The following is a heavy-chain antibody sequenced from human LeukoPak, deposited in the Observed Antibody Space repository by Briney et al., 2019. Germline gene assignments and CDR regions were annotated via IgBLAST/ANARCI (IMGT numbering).Heavy chain of an antibody. J-gene: IGHJ4*02. D-gene: IGHD4-17*01. Sequence: SVKVSCKASGGTFSSYAISWVRQAPGQGLEWMGRIIPILDIANYAQKFQGRVTITADKSTSTAYMELSSLRSEDTAVYYCARVSDTTGDPFDYWGQGTLVTVSS. V-gene: IGHV1-69*04. CDR2: IIPILDIA. CDR1: GGTFSSYA. CDR3: ARVSDTTGDPFDY.